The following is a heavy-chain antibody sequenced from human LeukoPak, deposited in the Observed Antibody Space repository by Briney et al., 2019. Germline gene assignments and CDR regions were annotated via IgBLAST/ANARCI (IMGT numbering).Heavy chain of an antibody. D-gene: IGHD4-17*01. CDR3: ARDTYGDYSYYYYGMDV. CDR1: GGSISSGDYY. CDR2: IYYSGST. J-gene: IGHJ6*02. V-gene: IGHV4-30-4*01. Sequence: SQTLSLTCTVSGGSISSGDYYWSWIRQPPGKGLEWIGYIYYSGSTYYNPSLKRRVTISVDTSKNQFSLKLSSVTAADTAVYYCARDTYGDYSYYYYGMDVWGQGTTVTVSS.